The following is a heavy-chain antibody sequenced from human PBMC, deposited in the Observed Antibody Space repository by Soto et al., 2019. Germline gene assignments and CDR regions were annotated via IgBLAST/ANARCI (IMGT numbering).Heavy chain of an antibody. J-gene: IGHJ6*02. V-gene: IGHV4-59*01. CDR3: ARIIRTLAWDGVDV. Sequence: SETLSLTCTVSAGSISSYYWGWIRQSPGKGLEWIGYIYNSGSTNYNPSLKSRLTMSVDTSKNQFSLKLSSVTAADTAVYYCARIIRTLAWDGVDVWGQGTRVTVSS. CDR2: IYNSGST. D-gene: IGHD1-26*01. CDR1: AGSISSYY.